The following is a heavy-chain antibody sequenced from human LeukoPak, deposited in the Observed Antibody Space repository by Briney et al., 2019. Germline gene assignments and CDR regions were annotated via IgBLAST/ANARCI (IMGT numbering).Heavy chain of an antibody. V-gene: IGHV4-31*03. CDR2: IYYSGST. J-gene: IGHJ6*02. CDR1: GGSISSGGYY. D-gene: IGHD2-2*02. CDR3: ARESAAGSTSCYTRCRVDGMDV. Sequence: PSETLSLTCTVSGGSISSGGYYWSWIRQHPGKGLEWIGYIYYSGSTYYNPSLKSRVTISVDTSKNQFSLKLSSVTAADTAVYYCARESAAGSTSCYTRCRVDGMDVWGQGTTVTVSS.